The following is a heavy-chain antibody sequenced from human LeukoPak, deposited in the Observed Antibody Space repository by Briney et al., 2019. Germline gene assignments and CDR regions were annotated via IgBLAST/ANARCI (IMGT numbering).Heavy chain of an antibody. Sequence: ASVKVSCKASGYTFTDNYIHWLRQAPGQGLEWMGWLNPDSAGTSYARKFQGRVSMTRDTSISTAYMELSGLTSEDTAVYYRARGTRPDYYDSSGYYSPWGQGTLVTVSS. CDR3: ARGTRPDYYDSSGYYSP. J-gene: IGHJ5*02. D-gene: IGHD3-22*01. CDR2: LNPDSAGT. CDR1: GYTFTDNY. V-gene: IGHV1-2*02.